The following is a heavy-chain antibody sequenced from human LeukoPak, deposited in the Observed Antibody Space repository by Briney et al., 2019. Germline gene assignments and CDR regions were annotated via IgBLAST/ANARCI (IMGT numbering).Heavy chain of an antibody. CDR2: ISSSSSYI. D-gene: IGHD6-6*01. Sequence: PGGSLRLSCAASGFTFSSYSMNWVRQAPGKGLEWVSSISSSSSYIYYADSVKGRFTISRDNAKNLLYLQMNSLRAEDTAVYYCARDFHSAPGPFDYWGQGTLVTVSS. V-gene: IGHV3-21*01. J-gene: IGHJ4*02. CDR3: ARDFHSAPGPFDY. CDR1: GFTFSSYS.